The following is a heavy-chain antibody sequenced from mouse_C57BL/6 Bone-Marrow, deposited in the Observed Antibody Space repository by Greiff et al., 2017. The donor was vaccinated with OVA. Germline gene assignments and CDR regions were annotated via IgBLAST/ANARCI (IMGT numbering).Heavy chain of an antibody. V-gene: IGHV3-6*01. J-gene: IGHJ2*01. CDR1: GYSITSGYY. CDR2: ISYDGSN. D-gene: IGHD3-2*02. Sequence: EVKLEESGPGLVKPSQSLSLTCSVTGYSITSGYYWNWIRQFPGNKLEWMGYISYDGSNNYNPSLKNRISITRDTSKSQYFLKLNSVNTEDTATYYCARVLSDSTGPYWGQGTTLTVSS. CDR3: ARVLSDSTGPY.